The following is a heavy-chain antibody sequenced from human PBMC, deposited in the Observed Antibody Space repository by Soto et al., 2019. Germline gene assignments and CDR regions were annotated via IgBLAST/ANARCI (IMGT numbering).Heavy chain of an antibody. Sequence: EVQSLESGGDLVQPGGCLRLSCLASGLTFRSRAMGWVRQAPGDGVEWVSTITDTGGGAKYADSVRGRFTISRDNSKDTLHVQMGSLRAGDLPVYYCARGSTDCYPGSRIFDFWGRGTLLTVSS. CDR1: GLTFRSRA. D-gene: IGHD2-21*02. J-gene: IGHJ4*02. V-gene: IGHV3-23*01. CDR2: ITDTGGGA. CDR3: ARGSTDCYPGSRIFDF.